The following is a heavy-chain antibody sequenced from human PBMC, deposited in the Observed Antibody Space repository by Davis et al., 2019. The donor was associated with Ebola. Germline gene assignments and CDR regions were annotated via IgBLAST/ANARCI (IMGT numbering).Heavy chain of an antibody. Sequence: GESLKISCAASGFTFSSYGMHWVRQAPGKGLEWVAVISYDGSNKYYTDSVKGRFTISRDNSKNTLYLQMNSLRAEDTAVYYCARGDIAAAGRYYYYYYGMDVWGKGTTVTVSS. CDR2: ISYDGSNK. CDR1: GFTFSSYG. D-gene: IGHD6-13*01. J-gene: IGHJ6*04. V-gene: IGHV3-30*03. CDR3: ARGDIAAAGRYYYYYYGMDV.